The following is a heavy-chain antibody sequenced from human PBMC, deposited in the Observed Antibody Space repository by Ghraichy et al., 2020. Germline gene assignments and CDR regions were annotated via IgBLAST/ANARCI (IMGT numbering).Heavy chain of an antibody. D-gene: IGHD4-17*01. V-gene: IGHV3-20*01. CDR1: GFSFDDHD. Sequence: GGSLRLSCAASGFSFDDHDMSWVRQPPGKGLEWVSGINWDGGSTGYADSVKGRFKISRDNAKNSLYLQMNSLRAEDTALYHCARGSTVSGWYFDLWGRGTLVTVSS. J-gene: IGHJ2*01. CDR2: INWDGGST. CDR3: ARGSTVSGWYFDL.